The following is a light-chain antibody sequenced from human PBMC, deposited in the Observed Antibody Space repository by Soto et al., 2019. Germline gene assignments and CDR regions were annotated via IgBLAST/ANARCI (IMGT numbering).Light chain of an antibody. J-gene: IGKJ4*01. Sequence: IQMNNSPSTLSAPVRPRVTITCRASQSISSWLAWYQQKPGKDPKLLIYDASSLESGVQSRFSGSGSGTDFTLTISSMQPEDFATYYCKQLNSYPLTGGGGTQVDIK. CDR2: DAS. V-gene: IGKV1-5*01. CDR1: QSISSW. CDR3: KQLNSYPLT.